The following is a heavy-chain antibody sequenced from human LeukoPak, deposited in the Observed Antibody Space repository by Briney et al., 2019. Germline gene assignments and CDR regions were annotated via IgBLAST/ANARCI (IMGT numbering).Heavy chain of an antibody. D-gene: IGHD4-17*01. J-gene: IGHJ2*01. V-gene: IGHV3-48*03. CDR1: GFTFSSYE. CDR2: ISSIGSTI. CDR3: ARGGGPTTVTTFGLWYFDL. Sequence: PGGSLRLSCAASGFTFSSYEMNWVRQAPGRGLEWVSYISSIGSTIYYADSVKGRFTISRDNAKNSLYLQMNSLRAEDTAVYYCARGGGPTTVTTFGLWYFDLWGRGTLVTVSS.